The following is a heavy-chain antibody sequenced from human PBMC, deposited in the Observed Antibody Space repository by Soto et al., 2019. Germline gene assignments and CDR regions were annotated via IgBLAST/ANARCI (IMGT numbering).Heavy chain of an antibody. J-gene: IGHJ5*02. V-gene: IGHV1-69*13. CDR1: GYTFTSYA. CDR3: ARDAVDYYDSSGYSNWFDP. D-gene: IGHD3-22*01. Sequence: GASVKVSCKASGYTFTSYAMHWVRQAPGQRLEWMGGIIPIFGTANYAQKFQGRVTITADESTSTAYMELSSLRSEDTAVYYCARDAVDYYDSSGYSNWFDPWGQGTLVTVSS. CDR2: IIPIFGTA.